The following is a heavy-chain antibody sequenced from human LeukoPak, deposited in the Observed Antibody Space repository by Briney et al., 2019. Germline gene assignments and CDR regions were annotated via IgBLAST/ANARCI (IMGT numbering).Heavy chain of an antibody. V-gene: IGHV3-30*18. CDR2: ISYDGSNK. CDR3: AKENYYDSSGLFDY. J-gene: IGHJ4*02. D-gene: IGHD3-22*01. Sequence: GGSLRLSCAASGFTFSSYSMNWVRQAPGKGLEWVAVISYDGSNKYYADSVKGRFTISRDNSKNTLYLQMNSLRAEDTAVYYCAKENYYDSSGLFDYWGQGTLVTVSS. CDR1: GFTFSSYS.